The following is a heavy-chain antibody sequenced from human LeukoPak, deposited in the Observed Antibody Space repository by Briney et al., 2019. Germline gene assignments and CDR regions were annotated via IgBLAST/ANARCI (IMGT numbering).Heavy chain of an antibody. CDR1: GFTFSSYA. CDR2: ISGSGSST. CDR3: AKVDGVTIFEVFDY. D-gene: IGHD3-3*01. Sequence: GGSLRLSCAASGFTFSSYAMSWVRQAPGKGLEWVSGISGSGSSTYYADSVKGRFTISRDNSKNTLYLQMNSLRAEDTTVYYCAKVDGVTIFEVFDYWGQGTLVTVSS. V-gene: IGHV3-23*01. J-gene: IGHJ4*02.